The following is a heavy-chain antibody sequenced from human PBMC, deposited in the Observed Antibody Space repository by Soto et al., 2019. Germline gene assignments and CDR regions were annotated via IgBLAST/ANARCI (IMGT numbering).Heavy chain of an antibody. J-gene: IGHJ4*02. CDR3: ARDKSDYFDY. Sequence: EVQLVESGGGLVKPGGSLRLSCAASGFTFSSYSMNWVRQAPGKGLEWVSSISSSSSYIYYADSVKGRFTISRDNAKNSLYLQMNSPRAEDTAVYYCARDKSDYFDYWGQGTLVTVSS. CDR2: ISSSSSYI. V-gene: IGHV3-21*01. CDR1: GFTFSSYS.